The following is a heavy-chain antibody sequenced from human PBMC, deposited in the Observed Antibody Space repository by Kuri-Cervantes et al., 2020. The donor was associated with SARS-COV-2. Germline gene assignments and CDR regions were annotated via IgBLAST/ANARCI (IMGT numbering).Heavy chain of an antibody. CDR3: AKDRYQLLPPDAFDI. V-gene: IGHV4-38-2*02. Sequence: SETLSLTCTVSGYSISSGYYWGRIRQPPGKGLEWIGSIYHSGSTYYNPSLKSRVTISVDTSKNQFSLKLSSVTAADTAVYYCAKDRYQLLPPDAFDIWGQGTMVTVSS. J-gene: IGHJ3*02. D-gene: IGHD2-2*01. CDR2: IYHSGST. CDR1: GYSISSGYY.